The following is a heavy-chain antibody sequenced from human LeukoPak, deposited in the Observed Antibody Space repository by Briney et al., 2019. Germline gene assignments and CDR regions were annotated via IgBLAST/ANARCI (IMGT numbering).Heavy chain of an antibody. V-gene: IGHV5-51*01. CDR3: ARPWTHYYDSSGYYVNKNDY. J-gene: IGHJ4*02. Sequence: EESLKISCQGSGYSFTNYWIGWVRQMPGKGLEWMGLIYPGDFNTRYSPSFQGQVTISADKSISTAYLQWSSLKASDTAMYYCARPWTHYYDSSGYYVNKNDYWGQGTLVTVSS. D-gene: IGHD3-22*01. CDR2: IYPGDFNT. CDR1: GYSFTNYW.